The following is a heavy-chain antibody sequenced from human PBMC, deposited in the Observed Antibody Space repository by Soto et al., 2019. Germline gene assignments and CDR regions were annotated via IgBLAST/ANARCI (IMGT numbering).Heavy chain of an antibody. J-gene: IGHJ6*02. D-gene: IGHD5-12*01. CDR2: INPSGGST. CDR3: ARDSRWLQLLSYYGMDV. V-gene: IGHV1-46*01. Sequence: ASVKVSCKASGYTFTSYGISWVRQAPGQGLEWMGIINPSGGSTNYAQKFQGRVTMTRDTSTSTVYMELSSLRSEDTAVYYCARDSRWLQLLSYYGMDVWGQGTTVTVSS. CDR1: GYTFTSYG.